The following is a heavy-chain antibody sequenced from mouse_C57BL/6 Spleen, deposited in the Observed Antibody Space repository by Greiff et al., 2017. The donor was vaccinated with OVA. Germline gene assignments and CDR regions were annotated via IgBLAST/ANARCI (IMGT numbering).Heavy chain of an antibody. CDR3: AIPHYYGSSYWYFDV. Sequence: QVQLKQPGAELVKPGASVKVSCKASGYTFTSYWMHWVKQRPGQGLEWIGRIHPSDSDTNSNQKFKGKATLTVDKSSSTAYMQLSSLTSEDSAVYYCAIPHYYGSSYWYFDVWGTGTTVTVSS. V-gene: IGHV1-74*01. CDR2: IHPSDSDT. J-gene: IGHJ1*03. CDR1: GYTFTSYW. D-gene: IGHD1-1*01.